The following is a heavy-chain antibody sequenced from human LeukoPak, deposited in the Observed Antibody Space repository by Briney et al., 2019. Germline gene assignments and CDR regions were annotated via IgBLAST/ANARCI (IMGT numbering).Heavy chain of an antibody. CDR3: ARGYSGCEFGY. D-gene: IGHD5-12*01. V-gene: IGHV3-7*04. CDR1: GFTFSTSW. J-gene: IGHJ4*02. CDR2: IKEDGSEE. Sequence: GGSLRLSCAASGFTFSTSWMNWVRQAPGKGLEWVANIKEDGSEEYYVDSVKGRFTISRDNARRSLYLQMNSLRVEDTAVYYWARGYSGCEFGYWGQGPLVSVSS.